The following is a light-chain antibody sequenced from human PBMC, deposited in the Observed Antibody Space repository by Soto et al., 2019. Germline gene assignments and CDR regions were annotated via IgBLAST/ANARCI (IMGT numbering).Light chain of an antibody. CDR1: SSDVGGYDS. Sequence: QSALTQPRSVSGSPGQSVSIPCTGASSDVGGYDSVSWYQQHPGKVPKLMIYDVSKRPSGVPDRFSGSKSGNTASLTIPGLQAEDEADYYCCSYAGSYRVVFGAGTKLTVL. CDR2: DVS. V-gene: IGLV2-11*01. CDR3: CSYAGSYRVV. J-gene: IGLJ2*01.